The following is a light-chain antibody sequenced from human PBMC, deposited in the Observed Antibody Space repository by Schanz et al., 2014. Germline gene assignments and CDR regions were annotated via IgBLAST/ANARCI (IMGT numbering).Light chain of an antibody. CDR2: DVT. CDR3: SSYAGSNNLV. Sequence: QSALTQPPSASGSPGQSVTISCTGTSSDIGRYNYVSWYQHHPGKAPKLLIYDVTKRPSGVPDRFSGSKSGNTASLTVSGLQAEDENDYYCSSYAGSNNLVFGGGTKLTVL. V-gene: IGLV2-8*01. J-gene: IGLJ3*02. CDR1: SSDIGRYNY.